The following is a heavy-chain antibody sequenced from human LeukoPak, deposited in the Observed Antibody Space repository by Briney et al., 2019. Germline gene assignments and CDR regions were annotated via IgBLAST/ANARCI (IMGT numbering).Heavy chain of an antibody. Sequence: SETVSLTCTVSGGSISSSSYYWGWIRQPPGKGLEWIGSIYYTGSTYYNPSLKSRVTISVDTSKNQFSLKLSSVTAADTAVYYCAGTIAAAGTLGYWGQGTLVTVSS. CDR2: IYYTGST. CDR1: GGSISSSSYY. CDR3: AGTIAAAGTLGY. J-gene: IGHJ4*02. D-gene: IGHD6-13*01. V-gene: IGHV4-39*01.